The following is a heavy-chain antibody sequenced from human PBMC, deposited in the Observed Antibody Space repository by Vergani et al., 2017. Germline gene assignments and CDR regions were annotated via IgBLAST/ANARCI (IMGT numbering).Heavy chain of an antibody. Sequence: EVQLVQSGAEVKTPGESLKISCKGSGYSFTSYWIGWVRQMPGKGLEWMGIIYPGDSDTSYSPSFQGQVTISADKSISTAYLQWSSLKASDTAMYYCARRWVGYCSGGSCYGGWFDPWGQGTLVTVSS. CDR3: ARRWVGYCSGGSCYGGWFDP. D-gene: IGHD2-15*01. J-gene: IGHJ5*02. V-gene: IGHV5-51*01. CDR1: GYSFTSYW. CDR2: IYPGDSDT.